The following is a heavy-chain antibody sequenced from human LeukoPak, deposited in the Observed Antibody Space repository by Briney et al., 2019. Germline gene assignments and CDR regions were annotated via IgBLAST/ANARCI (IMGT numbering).Heavy chain of an antibody. J-gene: IGHJ4*02. Sequence: GGSLRLSCATSGFTFSSYAMSWVRQAPGKGLEWVSAISGSGGSTYYADSVKGRFAISRDNSKNTLYLQMNSLRAEDTAVYYCAKDVRYFDWSPYWGQGTLVTVSS. CDR2: ISGSGGST. V-gene: IGHV3-23*01. CDR3: AKDVRYFDWSPY. CDR1: GFTFSSYA. D-gene: IGHD3-9*01.